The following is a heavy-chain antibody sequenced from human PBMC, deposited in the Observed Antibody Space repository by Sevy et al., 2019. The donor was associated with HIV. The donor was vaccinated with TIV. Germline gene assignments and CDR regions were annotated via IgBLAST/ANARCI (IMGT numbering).Heavy chain of an antibody. V-gene: IGHV3-23*01. CDR3: AKSPSSPGSSSTWATFDY. Sequence: GGSLRLSCAASGFTFSNYAMSWVRQAPGKGLEWVSAISASGGTTFFADSVKGRFTISRDNSKNTMYLQMNSLRVEDTAAYYCAKSPSSPGSSSTWATFDYWGQGTLVTVSS. CDR1: GFTFSNYA. J-gene: IGHJ4*02. D-gene: IGHD6-13*01. CDR2: ISASGGTT.